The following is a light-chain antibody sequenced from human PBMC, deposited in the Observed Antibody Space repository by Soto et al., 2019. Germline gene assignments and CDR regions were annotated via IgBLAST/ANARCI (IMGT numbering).Light chain of an antibody. CDR2: GAS. V-gene: IGKV3-20*01. CDR1: QSVSSSY. Sequence: EIVLTQSPGTLSLSPGERATLSCTASQSVSSSYLAWYQQKPGQAPRLLIYGASSRATGIPDRFSGSGSGTDFTLTISRLGPEDFAVYYCQQYGSSYTFGQGTKLEIK. J-gene: IGKJ2*01. CDR3: QQYGSSYT.